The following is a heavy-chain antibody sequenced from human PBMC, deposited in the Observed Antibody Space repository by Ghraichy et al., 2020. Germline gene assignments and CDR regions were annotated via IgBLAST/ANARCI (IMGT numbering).Heavy chain of an antibody. CDR2: ISGSGGRT. J-gene: IGHJ3*02. V-gene: IGHV3-23*01. CDR3: AKDDFQGPLDCSGGSCSPNDAFDI. Sequence: GGSLRLSCAASGFTFSSYAMSWVRQAPGKGLEWVSAISGSGGRTYYADSVKGRFTISRDNSTNTLYLQMNSLRAEDTAVYYCAKDDFQGPLDCSGGSCSPNDAFDIWGQGTLVTVSS. CDR1: GFTFSSYA. D-gene: IGHD2-15*01.